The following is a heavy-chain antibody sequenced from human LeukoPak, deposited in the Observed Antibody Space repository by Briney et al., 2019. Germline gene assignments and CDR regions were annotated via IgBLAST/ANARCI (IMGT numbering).Heavy chain of an antibody. J-gene: IGHJ4*02. CDR1: GYTLTNYA. Sequence: SVKVSCKASGYTLTNYAIHWARQAPGQRLEWMGWFNSDTGNTEYSQKFQGRVTISRDTSANTAYMELNRLRPEDTAVFYCVRGGPNKSGWTLDYWGQGTLVTVSS. CDR2: FNSDTGNT. V-gene: IGHV1-3*01. D-gene: IGHD6-19*01. CDR3: VRGGPNKSGWTLDY.